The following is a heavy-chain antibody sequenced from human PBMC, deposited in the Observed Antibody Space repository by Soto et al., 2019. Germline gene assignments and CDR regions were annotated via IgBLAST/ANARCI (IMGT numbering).Heavy chain of an antibody. CDR2: ISRGGAIT. CDR3: SKWSGFGDA. Sequence: EVQLLESGGGLVQPGGSLRLSCVASGFDFSSNSMTWARQAPGKGLEWVGGISRGGAITFYRDSVKGRFTIARDISKNTLFLQMNSLRVEDTATYFCSKWSGFGDAWGQGTLVTVSS. V-gene: IGHV3-23*01. CDR1: GFDFSSNS. J-gene: IGHJ5*02. D-gene: IGHD2-15*01.